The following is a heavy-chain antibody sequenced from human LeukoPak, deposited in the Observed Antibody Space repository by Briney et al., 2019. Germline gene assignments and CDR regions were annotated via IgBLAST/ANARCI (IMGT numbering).Heavy chain of an antibody. D-gene: IGHD2-2*02. CDR2: IKQDGSEN. Sequence: GGSLRLSCAASGFTFSSYAMHWVRQAPGKGLEWVANIKQDGSENYYVDSVKGRFTISRDNAKNSLYLQMNSLRAEDTAVYYCARDEDCSSTTCYSYAFDIWGQGTMVTVSS. J-gene: IGHJ3*02. CDR1: GFTFSSYA. V-gene: IGHV3-7*01. CDR3: ARDEDCSSTTCYSYAFDI.